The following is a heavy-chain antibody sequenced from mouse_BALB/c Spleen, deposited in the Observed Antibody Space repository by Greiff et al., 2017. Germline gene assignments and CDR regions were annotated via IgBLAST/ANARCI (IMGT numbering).Heavy chain of an antibody. D-gene: IGHD4-1*01. J-gene: IGHJ2*01. CDR1: GFTFSSYG. CDR2: ISSGGSYT. Sequence: DVKLVESGGDLVKPGGSLKLSCAASGFTFSSYGMSWVRQTPDKRLEWVATISSGGSYTYYPDSVKGRFTISRDNAKNTLYLQMSSLKSEDTAMYYCARRSLGPLFDDWGQGTTLTVSS. CDR3: ARRSLGPLFDD. V-gene: IGHV5-6*02.